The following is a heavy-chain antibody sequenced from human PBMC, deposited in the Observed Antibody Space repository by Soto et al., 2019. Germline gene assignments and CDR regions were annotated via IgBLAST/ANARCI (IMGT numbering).Heavy chain of an antibody. CDR3: ARGATAMDKEGAFDI. CDR1: GGSISSSRYC. CDR2: IYYSGST. D-gene: IGHD5-18*01. V-gene: IGHV4-39*01. Sequence: PSETLSLTCTVAGGSISSSRYCWGWIRQPPGKGLEWIGSIYYSGSTYYNPSLKSRVTISVDTSKNQFSLKLSSVTAADTAVYYCARGATAMDKEGAFDIWGQGTMVT. J-gene: IGHJ3*02.